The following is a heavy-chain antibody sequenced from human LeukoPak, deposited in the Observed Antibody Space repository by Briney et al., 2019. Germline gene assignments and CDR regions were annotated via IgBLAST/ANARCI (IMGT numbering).Heavy chain of an antibody. D-gene: IGHD2-15*01. V-gene: IGHV1-8*03. Sequence: GASVKVSCKASGYTFTSYDINWVRQATGQGLEWMGWMNPNSGNTGYAQKFQGRVTITRNTSISTAYMELSSLRAEDTAVYYCARDLGVIGYCSGGSCPTGDYWGQGTLVTVSS. CDR1: GYTFTSYD. J-gene: IGHJ4*02. CDR3: ARDLGVIGYCSGGSCPTGDY. CDR2: MNPNSGNT.